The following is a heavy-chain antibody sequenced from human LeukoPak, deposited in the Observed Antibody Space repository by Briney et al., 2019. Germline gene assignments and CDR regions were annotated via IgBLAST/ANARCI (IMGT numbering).Heavy chain of an antibody. V-gene: IGHV4-59*01. Sequence: SDTLSLTCTASGGTFSSYYWSWIRQPPGQGLEWIGYIYYSGGTNYNPSLMSRVTISVDTSKTQFSLKLSSVTAADTAVYYWAREGSEDAFDIWGKGTRVTVSS. J-gene: IGHJ3*02. CDR2: IYYSGGT. D-gene: IGHD6-6*01. CDR3: AREGSEDAFDI. CDR1: GGTFSSYY.